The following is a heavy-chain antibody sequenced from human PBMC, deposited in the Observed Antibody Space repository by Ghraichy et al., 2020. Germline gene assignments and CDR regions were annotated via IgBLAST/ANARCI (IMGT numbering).Heavy chain of an antibody. CDR3: AKRPE. Sequence: GGSLRLSCAASGFTFSSYAMNWVRQAPGKGLEWVSGITGSGDSTGYADSVKGRFTISRDNSKNTLYLQMNTLRTEDTAVYYCAKRPEWGQGTLVTVSS. CDR2: ITGSGDST. V-gene: IGHV3-23*01. CDR1: GFTFSSYA. J-gene: IGHJ4*02.